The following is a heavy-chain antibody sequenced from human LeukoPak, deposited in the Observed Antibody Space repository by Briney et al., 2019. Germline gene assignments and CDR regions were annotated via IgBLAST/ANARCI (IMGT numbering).Heavy chain of an antibody. Sequence: SETLSLTCTVSGGSISNNYWSWFRQPPGKGLEWIGYIYYSGSTNYNPSLESRVTISVDTSKSQFSLKLSSVTAADTAVYYCASHKGFWGQGTLVTVSS. CDR3: ASHKGF. V-gene: IGHV4-59*01. J-gene: IGHJ4*02. CDR2: IYYSGST. CDR1: GGSISNNY.